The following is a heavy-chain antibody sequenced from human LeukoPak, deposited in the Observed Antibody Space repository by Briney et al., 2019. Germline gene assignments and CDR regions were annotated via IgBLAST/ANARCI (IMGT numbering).Heavy chain of an antibody. CDR2: ISHDGSNK. CDR1: GFTFSSYA. D-gene: IGHD2-15*01. J-gene: IGHJ3*02. V-gene: IGHV3-30-3*01. CDR3: ARDPRPVVAAKGAFDI. Sequence: GGSLRLSCAASGFTFSSYAMHWVRQAPGKGLEWVAVISHDGSNKYYADSVQGRFTISRDNSKNTLYLQMNSLRAEDTAVYYCARDPRPVVAAKGAFDIWGQGTMVTVSS.